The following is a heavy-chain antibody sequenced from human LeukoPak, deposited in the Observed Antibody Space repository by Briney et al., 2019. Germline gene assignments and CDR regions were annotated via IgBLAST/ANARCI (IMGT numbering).Heavy chain of an antibody. J-gene: IGHJ4*02. CDR2: ISGSGGST. CDR1: GFTFSSYA. D-gene: IGHD6-19*01. Sequence: GGSLRLPCAASGFTFSSYAMSWVRQAPGKGLEWVSAISGSGGSTYYADSVKGRFTISRDNSKNTLYLQMNSLRAEDTAVYYCAKDPIAVAKSGYFDYWGQGTLVTVSS. V-gene: IGHV3-23*01. CDR3: AKDPIAVAKSGYFDY.